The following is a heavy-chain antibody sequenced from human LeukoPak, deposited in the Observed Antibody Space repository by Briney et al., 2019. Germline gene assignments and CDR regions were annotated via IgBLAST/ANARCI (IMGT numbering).Heavy chain of an antibody. CDR1: GGSISSSSYY. D-gene: IGHD3-10*01. CDR2: IYYSGST. CDR3: ARGGAVRGVISYFDY. Sequence: ASETLSLTCAVSGGSISSSSYYWGWIRQPPGKGLEWIGSIYYSGSTYYNPSLKSRVTISVDTSENQFSLKLSSVTAADTAVYYCARGGAVRGVISYFDYWGQGTLVTVSS. V-gene: IGHV4-39*07. J-gene: IGHJ4*02.